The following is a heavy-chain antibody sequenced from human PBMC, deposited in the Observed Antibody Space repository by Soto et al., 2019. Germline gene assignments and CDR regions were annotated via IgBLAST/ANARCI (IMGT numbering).Heavy chain of an antibody. D-gene: IGHD1-26*01. V-gene: IGHV3-23*01. CDR2: INNSGINT. CDR3: TRDLGPINPWVKFHX. CDR1: GFAFSSSA. J-gene: IGHJ4*02. Sequence: GGSLRLSFAASGFAFSSSAMSWVRQAPGKGLEWVSAINNSGINTYYADSVKGRFTISRDNSKNTLYLQMNTLRDEDTAVYYCTRDLGPINPWVKFHXWGQGTLVTVSX.